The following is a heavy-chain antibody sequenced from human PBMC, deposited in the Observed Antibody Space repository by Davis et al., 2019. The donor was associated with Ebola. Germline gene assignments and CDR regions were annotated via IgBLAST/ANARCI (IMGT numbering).Heavy chain of an antibody. CDR3: ARTTKTNIEDSGRGYNSFDS. D-gene: IGHD2/OR15-2a*01. Sequence: SETLSLTCAVYGGSFSDYFWSWIRQPPEKGLEWIGEISHHNGDTNYNPSLRSRFAMSVDSSKNQFSLKISSVTAADTATYYCARTTKTNIEDSGRGYNSFDSWGQGVLVSVSS. CDR1: GGSFSDYF. V-gene: IGHV4-34*01. CDR2: ISHHNGDT. J-gene: IGHJ5*01.